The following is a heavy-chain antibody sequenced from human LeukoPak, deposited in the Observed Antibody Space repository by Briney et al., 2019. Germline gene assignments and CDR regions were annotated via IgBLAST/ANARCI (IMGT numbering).Heavy chain of an antibody. D-gene: IGHD7-27*01. Sequence: GGSLRLSCAASGFTFSTYSKNWVRQAPGKGLEWVSSITSSSSSMYSADSVKGRLTISRDNAKNSLYLQMNSLRAEDTAVYYCARDLAWGGYWGQGTLVTVSS. CDR2: ITSSSSSM. J-gene: IGHJ4*02. CDR3: ARDLAWGGY. CDR1: GFTFSTYS. V-gene: IGHV3-21*01.